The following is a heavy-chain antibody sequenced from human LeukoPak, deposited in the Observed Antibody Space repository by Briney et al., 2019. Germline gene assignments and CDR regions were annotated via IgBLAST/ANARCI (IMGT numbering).Heavy chain of an antibody. CDR3: ARGSHYYYYMDV. J-gene: IGHJ6*03. CDR2: IYHDGRT. V-gene: IGHV4-59*01. CDR1: GGSISNYY. Sequence: SETLSLTCTVSGGSISNYYWSWIRQPPGKGLEWLGYIYHDGRTNYNPSLKRRVTISVDTSKDHFSLNLSSVTAADTAVYYCARGSHYYYYMDVWGKGTPVTVSS.